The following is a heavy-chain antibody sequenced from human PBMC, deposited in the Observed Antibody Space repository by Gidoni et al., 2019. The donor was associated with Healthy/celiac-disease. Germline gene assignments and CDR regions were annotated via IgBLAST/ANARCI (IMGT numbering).Heavy chain of an antibody. CDR1: GGSISSSSYY. D-gene: IGHD3-3*01. CDR3: ARRGDPPVFGVVINYFDY. Sequence: QLQLQESGPGLVKPSETLSLTCTVSGGSISSSSYYWGWIRQPPGKGLEWIGSIYYSGSTYYNPSLKSRVTISVDTSKNQSSLKLSSVTAADTAVYYCARRGDPPVFGVVINYFDYWGQGTLVTVSS. CDR2: IYYSGST. J-gene: IGHJ4*02. V-gene: IGHV4-39*01.